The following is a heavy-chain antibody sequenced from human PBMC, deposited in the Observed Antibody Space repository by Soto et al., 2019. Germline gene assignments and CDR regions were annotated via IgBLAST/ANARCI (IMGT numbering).Heavy chain of an antibody. CDR3: AKRYYDSSGASFQH. CDR1: GFTFSSYG. CDR2: ISYDGSNK. J-gene: IGHJ1*01. D-gene: IGHD3-22*01. V-gene: IGHV3-30*18. Sequence: PGGSLRLSCAASGFTFSSYGMHWVRQAPGKGLEWVAVISYDGSNKYYADSVKGRFTISRDNSKNTLYLQMNSLRAEDTAVYYCAKRYYDSSGASFQHWGQDTLVTVSS.